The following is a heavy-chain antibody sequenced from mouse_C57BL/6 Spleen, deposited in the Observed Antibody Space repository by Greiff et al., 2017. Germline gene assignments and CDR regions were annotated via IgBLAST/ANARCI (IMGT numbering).Heavy chain of an antibody. V-gene: IGHV1-54*01. CDR2: INPGSGGT. J-gene: IGHJ2*01. Sequence: VQLQESGAELVRPGTSVKVSCKASGYAFTNYLIEWVKQRPGQGLEWIGVINPGSGGTNYNEKFKGKATLTADKSSSTAYMQLSSLTSEDSAVYFCARDPGRGYFDYWGQGTTLTVSS. CDR1: GYAFTNYL. CDR3: ARDPGRGYFDY. D-gene: IGHD3-3*01.